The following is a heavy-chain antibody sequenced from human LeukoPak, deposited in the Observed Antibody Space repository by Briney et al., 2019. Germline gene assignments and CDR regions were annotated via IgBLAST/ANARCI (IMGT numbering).Heavy chain of an antibody. CDR1: GYSISSGYY. D-gene: IGHD3-22*01. CDR3: ASLDLYYYDSSGYGAFDI. Sequence: SETLSLTCTVSGYSISSGYYWGWIRQPPGKGLEWIGSIYHSGSTYYNPSLKSRVTISVDTSKNQFSLKLSSVTAADTAVYYCASLDLYYYDSSGYGAFDIWGQGTMVTVSS. V-gene: IGHV4-38-2*02. J-gene: IGHJ3*02. CDR2: IYHSGST.